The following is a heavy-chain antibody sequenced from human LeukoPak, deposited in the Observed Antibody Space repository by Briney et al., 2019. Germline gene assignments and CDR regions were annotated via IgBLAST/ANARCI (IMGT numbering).Heavy chain of an antibody. Sequence: SETLSLTCTVSGGSISPYYWSWIRQPPGKGLEWIGYISYSGSTNYNPSLKSRVTISVDTSKNQFSLKLTSVTAADTAVYYCARDGSGTGWYACDYWGQGTLVTVSS. J-gene: IGHJ4*02. V-gene: IGHV4-59*01. CDR1: GGSISPYY. CDR2: ISYSGST. CDR3: ARDGSGTGWYACDY. D-gene: IGHD6-19*01.